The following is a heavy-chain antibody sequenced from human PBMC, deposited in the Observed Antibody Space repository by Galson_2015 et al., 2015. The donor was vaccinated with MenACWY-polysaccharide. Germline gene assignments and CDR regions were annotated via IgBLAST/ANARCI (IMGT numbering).Heavy chain of an antibody. V-gene: IGHV3-11*01. CDR2: ISSSGSPI. Sequence: SLRLSCAASGFTFSDYSMSWIRQAPGKGLEWVSYISSSGSPIYYADSVKGQFTISRDNAKNSLYLQMNSLRAEDTAVYYCAREYYYYYMDVWGKGTTVTVSS. CDR3: AREYYYYYMDV. J-gene: IGHJ6*03. CDR1: GFTFSDYS.